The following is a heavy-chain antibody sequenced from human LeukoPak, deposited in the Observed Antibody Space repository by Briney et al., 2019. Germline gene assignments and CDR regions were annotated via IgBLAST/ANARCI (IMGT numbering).Heavy chain of an antibody. J-gene: IGHJ4*02. CDR3: ARGGQWLVLLPDY. CDR1: GFTFSSYS. D-gene: IGHD6-19*01. V-gene: IGHV3-21*01. CDR2: ISSSSSYI. Sequence: PGGSLRLSCAASGFTFSSYSMNWVRQAPGKGLEWVSSISSSSSYIYYADSVKGRFTISRDNAKNSLYLQMNSLRAEDTAVYYCARGGQWLVLLPDYWGQGTLVTVSS.